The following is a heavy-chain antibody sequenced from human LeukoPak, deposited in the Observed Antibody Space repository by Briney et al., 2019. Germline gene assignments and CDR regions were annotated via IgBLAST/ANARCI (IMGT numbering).Heavy chain of an antibody. Sequence: SVKVSCKASGGTFSSYAISWVRQAPGQGLEWMGGIIPIFGTANYAQKFQGRVTITADESTSTAYRELSSLRSEDTAVYYCARGAGSYYHDPLDYWGQGTLVTVSS. V-gene: IGHV1-69*13. CDR3: ARGAGSYYHDPLDY. CDR1: GGTFSSYA. CDR2: IIPIFGTA. D-gene: IGHD3-10*01. J-gene: IGHJ4*02.